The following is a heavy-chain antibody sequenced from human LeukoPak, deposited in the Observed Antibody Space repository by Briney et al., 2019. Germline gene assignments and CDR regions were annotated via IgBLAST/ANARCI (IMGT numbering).Heavy chain of an antibody. CDR3: ATEVVLRRNDAFDI. V-gene: IGHV1-24*01. CDR2: FDPEDGET. J-gene: IGHJ3*02. CDR1: GYTLTELS. D-gene: IGHD2/OR15-2a*01. Sequence: ASVKVSXKVSGYTLTELSMHWVRQAPGKGLEWMGGFDPEDGETIYAQKFQGRVTMTEDTSTDTAYMELSSLRSEDTAVYYCATEVVLRRNDAFDIWGQGTMVTVSS.